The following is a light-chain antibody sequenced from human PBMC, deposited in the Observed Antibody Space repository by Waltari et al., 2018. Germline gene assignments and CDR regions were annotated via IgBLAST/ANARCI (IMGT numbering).Light chain of an antibody. Sequence: QPVLTQPPSVSGTPGQRVTIPCSGSRSNIGAFSVNWYQHLPGSAPRLLIYSDYQRPSGFPDRFSGSKSGTSASLVVSGLQSDDEADYYCAAWDDSLSGVVFGGGTKLTVL. CDR1: RSNIGAFS. CDR2: SDY. J-gene: IGLJ2*01. V-gene: IGLV1-44*01. CDR3: AAWDDSLSGVV.